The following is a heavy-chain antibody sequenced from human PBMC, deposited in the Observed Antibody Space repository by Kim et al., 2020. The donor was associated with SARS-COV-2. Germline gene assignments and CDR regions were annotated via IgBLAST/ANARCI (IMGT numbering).Heavy chain of an antibody. Sequence: NPALNSRVTISVDTSKNQFSLKLSSVTAADTAVYYCARHEEMATTPFDYWGQGTLVTVSS. V-gene: IGHV4-59*08. D-gene: IGHD5-12*01. J-gene: IGHJ4*02. CDR3: ARHEEMATTPFDY.